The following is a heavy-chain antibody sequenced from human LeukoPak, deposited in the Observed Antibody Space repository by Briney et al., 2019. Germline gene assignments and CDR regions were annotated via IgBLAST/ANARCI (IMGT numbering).Heavy chain of an antibody. D-gene: IGHD3-22*01. Sequence: ASVKVSFKASGYTFIDKYIHWLRQAPGQGREWIGWINPNNGDTNYAQKFQGRVTMTRDTSISTAYMELGRLRSDDTAVYYCARDFSRIVEFDYWGQGTLVTVSS. J-gene: IGHJ4*02. CDR3: ARDFSRIVEFDY. V-gene: IGHV1-2*02. CDR2: INPNNGDT. CDR1: GYTFIDKY.